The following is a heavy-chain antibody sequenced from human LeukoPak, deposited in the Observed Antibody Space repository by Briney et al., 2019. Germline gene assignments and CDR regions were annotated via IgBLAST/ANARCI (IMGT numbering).Heavy chain of an antibody. V-gene: IGHV3-23*01. Sequence: PGGSLRLSCAASGFTFSSYGMSWVRQAPGKGLEWVSAISGSGGSTYYADSVKGRFTISRDNSKNTLYLQMNSLRAEDTAVYYCARRSLVRYFDWLSSHYYYYMDVWGKGTTVTISS. D-gene: IGHD3-9*01. CDR3: ARRSLVRYFDWLSSHYYYYMDV. J-gene: IGHJ6*03. CDR1: GFTFSSYG. CDR2: ISGSGGST.